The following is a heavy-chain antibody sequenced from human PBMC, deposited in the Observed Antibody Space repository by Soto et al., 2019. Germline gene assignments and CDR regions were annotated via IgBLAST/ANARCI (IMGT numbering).Heavy chain of an antibody. J-gene: IGHJ4*02. V-gene: IGHV3-7*03. CDR1: GFTFRTYW. D-gene: IGHD3-22*01. Sequence: EVQLVESGGGLVQPGGSLRLSCAASGFTFRTYWMSWVRQAPGKGLAGVGNIKADGSEKSYVDSVKGRCTISRDNAKNSRYLQLSSLTAEDTAVYYCARVGYYYDSTGYYSWGQGTLVTVSS. CDR2: IKADGSEK. CDR3: ARVGYYYDSTGYYS.